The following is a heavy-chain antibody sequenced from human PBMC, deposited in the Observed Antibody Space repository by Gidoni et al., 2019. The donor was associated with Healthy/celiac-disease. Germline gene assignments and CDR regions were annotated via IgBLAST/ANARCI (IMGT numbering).Heavy chain of an antibody. CDR1: GGSIRSSSYY. CDR3: ARKTIFGVVIGPLDY. V-gene: IGHV4-39*01. D-gene: IGHD3-3*01. J-gene: IGHJ4*02. CDR2: IYYSGST. Sequence: QLQLQESGPGLVKPSETLSLTCTVSGGSIRSSSYYWGWIRQPPGKGLEWIGSIYYSGSTYYNPSLKSRVTISVDTSKNQFSLKLSSVTAADTAVYYCARKTIFGVVIGPLDYWGQGTLVTVSS.